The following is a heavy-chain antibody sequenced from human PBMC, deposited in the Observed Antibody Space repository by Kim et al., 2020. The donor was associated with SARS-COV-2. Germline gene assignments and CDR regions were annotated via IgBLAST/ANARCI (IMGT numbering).Heavy chain of an antibody. CDR3: TRSDGDNSLFDY. J-gene: IGHJ4*02. CDR2: VNTDGSST. D-gene: IGHD4-17*01. CDR1: GFTFSNYW. V-gene: IGHV3-74*01. Sequence: GGSLRLSCAASGFTFSNYWMHWVRQAPGKGLVWVSHVNTDGSSTNYADSLKGRFTISRDNAKNTLYLQVNSLRAEDTAVYYCTRSDGDNSLFDYWGQGTLVTVSS.